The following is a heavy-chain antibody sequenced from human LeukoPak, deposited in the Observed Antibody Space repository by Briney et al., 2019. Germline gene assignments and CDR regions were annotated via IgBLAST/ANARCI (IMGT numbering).Heavy chain of an antibody. Sequence: SETLSLTCTVSGGSISSYYWSWIRQPPGKGLEWIGYIYYSGSTNYNPSLKSRVTISVDTSKNQFSLRLSSVTAADTAVYYCARDVSKYDSSGYYSHFDYWGQGTLVTVSS. CDR1: GGSISSYY. D-gene: IGHD3-22*01. CDR3: ARDVSKYDSSGYYSHFDY. CDR2: IYYSGST. J-gene: IGHJ4*02. V-gene: IGHV4-59*01.